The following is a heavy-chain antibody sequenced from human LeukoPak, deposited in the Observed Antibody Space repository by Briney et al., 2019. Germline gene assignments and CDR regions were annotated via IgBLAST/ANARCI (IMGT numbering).Heavy chain of an antibody. CDR1: GFTFSSYA. CDR3: VKHPQGIAAAGTRGDYFDY. Sequence: QPGGSLRLSCAASGFTFSSYAMSWVRQAPGKGLEWVSAISGSGGSTYYADSVKGRFTISRDNSKNTLYLQMNSLRAEDTAVYYCVKHPQGIAAAGTRGDYFDYWGQGTLVTVSS. J-gene: IGHJ4*02. D-gene: IGHD6-13*01. CDR2: ISGSGGST. V-gene: IGHV3-23*01.